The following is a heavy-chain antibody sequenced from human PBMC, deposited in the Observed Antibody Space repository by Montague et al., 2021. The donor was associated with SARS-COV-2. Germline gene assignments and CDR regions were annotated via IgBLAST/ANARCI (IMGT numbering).Heavy chain of an antibody. CDR2: XXWXXXK. D-gene: IGHD4-23*01. V-gene: IGHV2-70*13. CDR1: GFSLSATGMC. J-gene: IGHJ4*02. CDR3: ARTYGGNSFFDS. Sequence: PALVKPTQSLTLTCTFSGFSLSATGMCVNWIRQPPGKALEWLAXXXWXXXKDXSTSLRTRLNISKDTSKTPVVLTLTNMDPVDTATYYCARTYGGNSFFDSWGQGALVTVSS.